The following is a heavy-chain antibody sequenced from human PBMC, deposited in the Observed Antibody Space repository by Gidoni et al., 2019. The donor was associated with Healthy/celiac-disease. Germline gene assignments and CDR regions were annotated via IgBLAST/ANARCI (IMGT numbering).Heavy chain of an antibody. CDR2: ISSSSSYI. D-gene: IGHD2-2*02. CDR3: ASDIVVVPAAIPRYYYYGMDV. V-gene: IGHV3-21*01. J-gene: IGHJ6*02. CDR1: GFTFSRYS. Sequence: EVQLVESGGGLVKPGGSLRLSCAASGFTFSRYSMNWVRQAPGKGLEWVSSISSSSSYIYYADSVKGRFTISRDNAKNSLYLQMNSLRAEDTAVYYCASDIVVVPAAIPRYYYYGMDVWGQGTTVTVSS.